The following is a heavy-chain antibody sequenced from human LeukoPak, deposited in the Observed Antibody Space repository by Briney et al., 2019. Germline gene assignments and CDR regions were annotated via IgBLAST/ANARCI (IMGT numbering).Heavy chain of an antibody. CDR2: INAYNGNK. D-gene: IGHD6-6*01. CDR1: GYAFTSYG. V-gene: IGHV1-18*01. J-gene: IGHJ6*03. Sequence: ASVKVSCKASGYAFTSYGISWVRQAPGQGLEWMGWINAYNGNKNYVQKFQGRVTMTTDTSTSTVHMELRSLRSDDTAVYYCARSYPGVAARLTMDVWGKGTTVTVSS. CDR3: ARSYPGVAARLTMDV.